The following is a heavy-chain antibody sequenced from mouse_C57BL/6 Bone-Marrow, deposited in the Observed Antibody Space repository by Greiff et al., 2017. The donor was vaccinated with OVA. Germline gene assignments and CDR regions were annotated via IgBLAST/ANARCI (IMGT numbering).Heavy chain of an antibody. J-gene: IGHJ3*01. D-gene: IGHD1-2*01. CDR1: GFTFSDYG. V-gene: IGHV5-17*01. Sequence: EVKLMESGGGLVKPGGFLKLSCAASGFTFSDYGMHWVRQAPEKGLEWVAYISSGSSTIYYADTVKGRFTISRDNAKNTLFLQMTSLRSEDTAMYYCATGYYGLAYWGQGTLVTVSA. CDR2: ISSGSSTI. CDR3: ATGYYGLAY.